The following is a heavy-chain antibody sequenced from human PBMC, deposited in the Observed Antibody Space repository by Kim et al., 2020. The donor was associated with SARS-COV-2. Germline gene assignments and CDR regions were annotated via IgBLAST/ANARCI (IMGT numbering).Heavy chain of an antibody. CDR3: ARDDYGDYGVGD. V-gene: IGHV3-30*01. D-gene: IGHD4-17*01. J-gene: IGHJ4*02. CDR2: K. Sequence: KYNSDSAKGRFNIARDNSKNTLYLQMNSLRAEDTAVYYCARDDYGDYGVGDWGQGSLVTVSS.